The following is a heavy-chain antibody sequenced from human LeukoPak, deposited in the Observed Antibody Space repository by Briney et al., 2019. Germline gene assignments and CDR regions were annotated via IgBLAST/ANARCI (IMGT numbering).Heavy chain of an antibody. CDR2: IRPYNGNT. CDR3: ARDVEMYYDSSAFGDY. J-gene: IGHJ4*02. V-gene: IGHV1-18*01. CDR1: GYTFTSYG. D-gene: IGHD3-22*01. Sequence: GGSVQISCKASGYTFTSYGISWVRQAPGQGLEWMGWIRPYNGNTNYAQKLQGRVTMTTDTSTSTAYMELRSLRSDDTAIYYCARDVEMYYDSSAFGDYWGQGTLVTVSS.